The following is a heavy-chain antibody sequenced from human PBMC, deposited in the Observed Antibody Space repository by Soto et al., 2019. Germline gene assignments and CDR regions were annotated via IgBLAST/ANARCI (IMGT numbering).Heavy chain of an antibody. CDR2: IYYSGST. Sequence: SETLSLTCTVSGGSITNDGYYWSWIRQPPGEGLEWIGYIYYSGSTYYNLSLKSRVTISVDTSENHFSLMLTSVTAADTAVYYCARYSGYDYLDYWGQGTLVTVSS. CDR1: GGSITNDGYY. V-gene: IGHV4-31*03. D-gene: IGHD5-12*01. CDR3: ARYSGYDYLDY. J-gene: IGHJ4*02.